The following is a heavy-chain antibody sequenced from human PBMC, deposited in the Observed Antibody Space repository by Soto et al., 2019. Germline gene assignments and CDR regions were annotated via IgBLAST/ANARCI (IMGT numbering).Heavy chain of an antibody. D-gene: IGHD6-19*01. CDR3: ARAWQYSSGFFDY. CDR1: GGTLSSYY. V-gene: IGHV4-59*01. CDR2: IYYSGST. J-gene: IGHJ4*02. Sequence: SETLSLTCTVAGGTLSSYYLSWIRQPPGKGLEWIGYIYYSGSTNYNPSLKSRVTISVDTSKNQFSLKLSSVTAADTAVYYCARAWQYSSGFFDYWGQGTLVTVSS.